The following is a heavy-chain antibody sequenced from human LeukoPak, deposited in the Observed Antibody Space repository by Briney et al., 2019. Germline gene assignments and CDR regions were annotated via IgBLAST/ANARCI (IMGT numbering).Heavy chain of an antibody. CDR1: GFTFSTHD. CDR3: ASYYYGSGSYYNPDY. Sequence: PGGSLRLSCGASGFTFSTHDMHWVRQAPGKGLEWVANIKQDGSEKYYVDSVKGRFTISRDNAKNSLYLQMNSLRAEDTAVYYCASYYYGSGSYYNPDYWGQGTLVTVSS. J-gene: IGHJ4*02. V-gene: IGHV3-7*01. D-gene: IGHD3-10*01. CDR2: IKQDGSEK.